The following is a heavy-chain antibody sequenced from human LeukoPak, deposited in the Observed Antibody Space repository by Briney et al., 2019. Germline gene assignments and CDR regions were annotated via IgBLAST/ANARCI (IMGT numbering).Heavy chain of an antibody. CDR2: IITIFGTA. J-gene: IGHJ4*02. CDR1: GGTFSSYA. V-gene: IGHV1-69*13. CDR3: ARDSSRGYSGYESDY. Sequence: ASVKVSCKASGGTFSSYAISWVRQAPGQGLEWMGGIITIFGTANYAQKFQGRVTITADESTSTAYMELSSLRSEDTAVYYCARDSSRGYSGYESDYWGQGTLVTVSS. D-gene: IGHD5-12*01.